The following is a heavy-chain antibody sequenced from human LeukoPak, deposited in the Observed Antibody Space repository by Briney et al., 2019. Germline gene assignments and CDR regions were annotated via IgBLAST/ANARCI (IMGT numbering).Heavy chain of an antibody. V-gene: IGHV4-34*01. J-gene: IGHJ4*02. CDR2: INHSESP. D-gene: IGHD3-10*01. CDR1: GGSFSGSY. CDR3: ARYSGSYFDY. Sequence: SETLSLTCAVYGGSFSGSYWSWIRQPPGKGLEWIGEINHSESPNYNPSLKSRVTISVDTSKNQFSLNLGSVTAADTAVYYCARYSGSYFDYWGQGSLVTVSS.